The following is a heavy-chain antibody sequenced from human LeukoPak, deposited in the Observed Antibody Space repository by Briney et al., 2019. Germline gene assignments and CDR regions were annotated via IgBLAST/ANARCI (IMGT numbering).Heavy chain of an antibody. V-gene: IGHV1-18*01. CDR1: GYTFTSYG. CDR3: ARGHSSWGPNYYYGMDV. Sequence: ASVKVSCKASGYTFTSYGISWVRQAPGQGLEWMGWISAYNGNTNYAQKLQGRVTMTTDTSTSTAYMELRSLRSDDTAVYYCARGHSSWGPNYYYGMDVWGQGTTVTVSS. J-gene: IGHJ6*02. CDR2: ISAYNGNT. D-gene: IGHD6-13*01.